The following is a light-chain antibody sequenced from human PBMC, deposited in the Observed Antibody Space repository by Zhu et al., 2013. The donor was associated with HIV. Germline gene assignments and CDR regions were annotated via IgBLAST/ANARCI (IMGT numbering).Light chain of an antibody. V-gene: IGKV3-20*01. CDR2: GAS. J-gene: IGKJ1*01. Sequence: EIVLTQSPATLSLSPGERATLSCRASQSVSSSLAWYQQKPGQAPRLLIYGASSRAKGIPDRFSGSGSGTDFTLTISRLEPEDFAVYYCQQYGTSPRTFGQGTKVEIK. CDR3: QQYGTSPRT. CDR1: QSVSSS.